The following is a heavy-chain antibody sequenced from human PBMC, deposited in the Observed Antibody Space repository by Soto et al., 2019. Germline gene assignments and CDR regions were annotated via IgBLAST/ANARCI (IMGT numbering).Heavy chain of an antibody. J-gene: IGHJ6*02. CDR1: GGTFSSYA. CDR3: ARVDTAMVTTDYGMDV. CDR2: IIPIFGTA. V-gene: IGHV1-69*01. D-gene: IGHD5-18*01. Sequence: QVQLVQSGAEVKKPGSSVKVSCKASGGTFSSYAISWVRQAPGQGLEWMGGIIPIFGTANYAQKFQGRVTITADESTSTAYRELSSLRSEDTAVYYCARVDTAMVTTDYGMDVWGQGTTVTVSS.